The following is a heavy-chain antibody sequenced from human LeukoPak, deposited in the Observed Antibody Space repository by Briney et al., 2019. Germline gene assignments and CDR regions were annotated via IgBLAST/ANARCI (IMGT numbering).Heavy chain of an antibody. CDR2: IYYSGST. J-gene: IGHJ3*02. CDR1: GGSISSYY. Sequence: SETLSLTCTVSGGSISSYYWSWIRQPPGKGLEWIGYIYYSGSTSYNPSLKSRVTISVDTSKNQFPLKLSSVTAADTAVYYCARGQNTGGNDAFDIWGQGTMVTVSS. D-gene: IGHD1-14*01. CDR3: ARGQNTGGNDAFDI. V-gene: IGHV4-59*01.